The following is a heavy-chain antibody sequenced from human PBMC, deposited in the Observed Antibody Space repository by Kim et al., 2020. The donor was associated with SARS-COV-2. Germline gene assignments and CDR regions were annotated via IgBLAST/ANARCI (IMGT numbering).Heavy chain of an antibody. CDR3: ARDGSIVGATGFDY. J-gene: IGHJ4*02. Sequence: ADSVKGRCAISRGNAKNTLYLQMNSRRAEDTAVYYCARDGSIVGATGFDYWGQGTLVTVSS. D-gene: IGHD1-26*01. V-gene: IGHV3-53*01.